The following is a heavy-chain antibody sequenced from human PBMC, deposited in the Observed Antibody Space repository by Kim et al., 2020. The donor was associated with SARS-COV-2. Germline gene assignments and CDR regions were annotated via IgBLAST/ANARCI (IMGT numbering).Heavy chain of an antibody. Sequence: GGSLRLSCAASGFTFDDYGMSWVRQAPGKGLEWVSGINWNGGSTGYADSVKGRFTISRDNAKNSLYLQMNSLRAEDTALYYCARGYNQGPPTATFDYWGQGTLVTVSS. V-gene: IGHV3-20*04. CDR2: INWNGGST. D-gene: IGHD1-1*01. CDR3: ARGYNQGPPTATFDY. J-gene: IGHJ4*02. CDR1: GFTFDDYG.